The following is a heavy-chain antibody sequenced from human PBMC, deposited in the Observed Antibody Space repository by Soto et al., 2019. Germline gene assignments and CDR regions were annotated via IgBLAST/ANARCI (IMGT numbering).Heavy chain of an antibody. CDR1: GFTFSSSA. Sequence: EVQLLESGGGLVQPGGSLRLSCAASGFTFSSSAMSWVRQAPGKGLEWVSAIRGTNGNTHYAESVKGRLTISRDNSKNTLYLKMNFLRAEDTAVYYCAKCTVDTIVNRGWCNWLDPWGQGTLVIVSS. CDR2: IRGTNGNT. J-gene: IGHJ5*02. CDR3: AKCTVDTIVNRGWCNWLDP. V-gene: IGHV3-23*01. D-gene: IGHD5-12*01.